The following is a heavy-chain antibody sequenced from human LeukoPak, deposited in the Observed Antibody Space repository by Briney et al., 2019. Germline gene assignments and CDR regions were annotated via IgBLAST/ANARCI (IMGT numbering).Heavy chain of an antibody. J-gene: IGHJ4*02. Sequence: SSGTLSLTCTVSGDSINNNNYYWGWIRQPPGKGLEWIGNIYYNGRTYYSPSLKSRGTISVDTSNNQFSLKLSSVTAADTAVYYCARHLYESRGQTSFDYWGQGTLVTVSS. CDR2: IYYNGRT. CDR3: ARHLYESRGQTSFDY. V-gene: IGHV4-39*01. D-gene: IGHD3-22*01. CDR1: GDSINNNNYY.